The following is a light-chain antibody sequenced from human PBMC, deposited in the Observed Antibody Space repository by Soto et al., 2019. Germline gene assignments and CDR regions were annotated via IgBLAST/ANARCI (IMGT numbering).Light chain of an antibody. J-gene: IGLJ3*02. CDR1: SSDIGSNT. Sequence: QSVLTQPPSASGTPGQGVTISCSGSSSDIGSNTVNWYQQLPGTAPKLLIYFNNQRPSGVPDRFSGSKSGTSASLTISGRQSEDEAQYYCAAWDDSLNGPVFGGGTQLTVL. V-gene: IGLV1-44*01. CDR2: FNN. CDR3: AAWDDSLNGPV.